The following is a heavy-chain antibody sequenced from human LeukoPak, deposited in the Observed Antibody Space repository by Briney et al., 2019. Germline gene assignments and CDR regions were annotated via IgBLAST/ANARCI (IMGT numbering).Heavy chain of an antibody. CDR3: ARLFKVVPAAIHT. Sequence: PGGCLRLSCAASGFTVSSNYMSWVRRAPGKGVEWGSVIYSGGSTYYADSVKGRFTISRDNSKNTLYLQMNSLRAEDTAVYYCARLFKVVPAAIHTWGQGTLVTVSS. J-gene: IGHJ5*02. D-gene: IGHD2-2*01. CDR1: GFTVSSNY. CDR2: IYSGGST. V-gene: IGHV3-53*01.